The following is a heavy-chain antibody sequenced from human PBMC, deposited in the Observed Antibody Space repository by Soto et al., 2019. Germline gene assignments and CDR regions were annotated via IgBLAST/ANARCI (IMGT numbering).Heavy chain of an antibody. D-gene: IGHD5-18*01. Sequence: QVQLVQSGAEVKKPGASVKVSCKASGYPFTSYAMHWVRQAPGQRLEWMGWINAGNGNTKYSQKFQGRVTITRDTSASTAYMELSSLRSEDTAVYYCARGLNGYLHYFDYWGQGTPVTVSS. J-gene: IGHJ4*02. CDR2: INAGNGNT. V-gene: IGHV1-3*01. CDR1: GYPFTSYA. CDR3: ARGLNGYLHYFDY.